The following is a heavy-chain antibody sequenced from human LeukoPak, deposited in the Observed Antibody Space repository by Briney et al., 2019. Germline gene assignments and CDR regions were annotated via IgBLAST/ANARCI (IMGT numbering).Heavy chain of an antibody. D-gene: IGHD6-6*01. J-gene: IGHJ4*02. CDR2: ISGTGGST. CDR1: GFTFSSYA. V-gene: IGHV3-23*01. CDR3: AKDGSGSSSLY. Sequence: GGSLRLSCAASGFTFSSYAMSWVRQAPGKGLEWVSAISGTGGSTFYADSVKGRFTISRDNSKNTLYLQMNSLRAEDTAVYYCAKDGSGSSSLYWGQGTLVTVSS.